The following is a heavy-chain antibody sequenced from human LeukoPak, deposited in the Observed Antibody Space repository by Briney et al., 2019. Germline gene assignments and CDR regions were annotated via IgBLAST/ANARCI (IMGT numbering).Heavy chain of an antibody. CDR1: GYTFTSYD. CDR3: AREPRAVAGSSIDY. D-gene: IGHD6-19*01. J-gene: IGHJ4*02. V-gene: IGHV1-8*03. Sequence: ASVKVSCKASGYTFTSYDINWVRQATGQGLEWMGWMNPNSGNTGYAQKFQGRVTITRNTSISTAYMELRSLRSEDTAVYYCAREPRAVAGSSIDYWGQGTLVTVSS. CDR2: MNPNSGNT.